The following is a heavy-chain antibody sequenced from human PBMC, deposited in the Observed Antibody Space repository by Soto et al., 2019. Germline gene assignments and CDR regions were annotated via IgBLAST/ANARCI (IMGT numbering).Heavy chain of an antibody. V-gene: IGHV1-2*04. Sequence: GASVKVSCKASGYTFTGYYMHWVRQAPGQGLEWMGWINPNSGGTNYAQKFQGWVTMTRDTSISTAYMELSRLRSDDTAVYYCARGGTDFWSGPTHYYYYYMDVWGKGTTVTVSS. CDR1: GYTFTGYY. D-gene: IGHD3-3*01. CDR3: ARGGTDFWSGPTHYYYYYMDV. CDR2: INPNSGGT. J-gene: IGHJ6*03.